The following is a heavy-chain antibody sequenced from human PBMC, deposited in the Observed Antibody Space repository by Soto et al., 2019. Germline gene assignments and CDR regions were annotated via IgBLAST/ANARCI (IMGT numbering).Heavy chain of an antibody. CDR1: GGSISSGDYY. CDR3: ARENVVVPAASSIPYYYYYYGMDV. Sequence: QVQLQESGPGLVKPSQTLSLTCTVSGGSISSGDYYWSWIRQPPGKGLEWIGCIYYSGSTYYNPSLKSRVTISVDTSKNQFSLKLSSVTAADTAVYYCARENVVVPAASSIPYYYYYYGMDVWGQGTTVTVSS. CDR2: IYYSGST. D-gene: IGHD2-2*01. V-gene: IGHV4-30-4*01. J-gene: IGHJ6*02.